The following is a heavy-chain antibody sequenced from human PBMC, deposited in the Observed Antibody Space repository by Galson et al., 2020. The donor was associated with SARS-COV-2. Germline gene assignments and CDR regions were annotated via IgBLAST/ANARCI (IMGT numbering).Heavy chain of an antibody. CDR3: STRSNWNYVGWFDP. Sequence: ASVKVYCKVSGYTINKLSMHWVRQAPGKGLEWMGGFDPDDGATIYAQKFQGRVTMTEDTSTDTAYMELSSLRSEDTAVYDCSTRSNWNYVGWFDPWGQGTLVTFSS. D-gene: IGHD1-7*01. V-gene: IGHV1-24*01. J-gene: IGHJ5*02. CDR2: FDPDDGAT. CDR1: GYTINKLS.